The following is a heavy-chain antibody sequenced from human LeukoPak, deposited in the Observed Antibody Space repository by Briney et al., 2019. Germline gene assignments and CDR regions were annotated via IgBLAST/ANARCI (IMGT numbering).Heavy chain of an antibody. Sequence: ASVKVSCKASGYTFTSYDINWVRQATGQGLEWMGWISAYNGNTNYAQKLQGRVTMTTDTSTSTAYMELRSLRSDDTAVYYCARAGIAAASYWFDPWGQGTLVTVSS. CDR1: GYTFTSYD. J-gene: IGHJ5*02. CDR2: ISAYNGNT. V-gene: IGHV1-18*01. CDR3: ARAGIAAASYWFDP. D-gene: IGHD6-13*01.